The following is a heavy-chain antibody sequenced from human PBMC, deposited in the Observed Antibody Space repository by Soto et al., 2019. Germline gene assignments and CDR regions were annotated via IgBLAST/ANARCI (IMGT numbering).Heavy chain of an antibody. CDR2: IWYDGSNK. V-gene: IGHV3-33*01. CDR3: ARDLWREGVPNGMDV. Sequence: GGSLRLSCAASGFTFSSYGMHWVRQAPGKGLEWVAVIWYDGSNKYYADSVKGRFTISRDNSKNTLYLQMNSLRAEDTAVYYCARDLWREGVPNGMDVWGQGTTVTVSS. J-gene: IGHJ6*02. CDR1: GFTFSSYG. D-gene: IGHD3-3*01.